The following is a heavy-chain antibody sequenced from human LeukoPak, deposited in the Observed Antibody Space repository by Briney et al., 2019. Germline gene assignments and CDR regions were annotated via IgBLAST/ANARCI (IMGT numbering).Heavy chain of an antibody. CDR3: ARDRNSGRWLQSPTGY. Sequence: GASVKVSCKASGYTFTSYYMHWVRQAPGQGLEWMGIINPSGGSTSYAQKFQGRVTMTRDTSTSTVYMELSSLRSEDTAVYYCARDRNSGRWLQSPTGYGGQGTLVTVSS. J-gene: IGHJ4*02. CDR1: GYTFTSYY. D-gene: IGHD5-24*01. V-gene: IGHV1-46*01. CDR2: INPSGGST.